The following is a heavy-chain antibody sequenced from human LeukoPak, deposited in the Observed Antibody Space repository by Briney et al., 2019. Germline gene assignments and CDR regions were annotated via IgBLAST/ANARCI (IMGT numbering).Heavy chain of an antibody. J-gene: IGHJ4*02. CDR2: IYYTGST. Sequence: SETLSLTCTVSGGSISSYYWTWIRQPPGKGLEWIGHIYYTGSTSYNPSLKSRVTISVDTSKNQFSLKLSSVTAADTAVYYCARGYDSGWYGELGYWGQGTLVTVSS. CDR1: GGSISSYY. CDR3: ARGYDSGWYGELGY. V-gene: IGHV4-59*08. D-gene: IGHD6-19*01.